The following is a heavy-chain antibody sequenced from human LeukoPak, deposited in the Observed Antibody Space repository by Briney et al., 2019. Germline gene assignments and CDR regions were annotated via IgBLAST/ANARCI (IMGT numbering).Heavy chain of an antibody. D-gene: IGHD6-19*01. CDR3: ARVLFSSDWYTNFDY. V-gene: IGHV4-34*01. Sequence: PSETLSLTCAVYGGSFNGYYWSWLRQPPGKGLEWIGEVSHSGSTNYNPSLKSRVTISVDTSKNQFSLNLSSVTAADTAVYYCARVLFSSDWYTNFDYWGQGTLVTVSS. J-gene: IGHJ4*02. CDR2: VSHSGST. CDR1: GGSFNGYY.